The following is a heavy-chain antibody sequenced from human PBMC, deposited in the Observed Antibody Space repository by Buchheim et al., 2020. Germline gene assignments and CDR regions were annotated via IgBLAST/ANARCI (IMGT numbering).Heavy chain of an antibody. CDR1: GFTFSSYA. V-gene: IGHV3-30-3*01. D-gene: IGHD2-15*01. J-gene: IGHJ4*02. CDR3: ARDDKRYCSGGSCPRAFDY. Sequence: VQLVESGGGLVQPGGSLRLSCAASGFTFSSYAMHWVRQAPGKGLEWVAVISYDGSNKYYADSVKGRFTISRDNSKNTLYLQMNSLRAEDTAVYYCARDDKRYCSGGSCPRAFDYWGQGTL. CDR2: ISYDGSNK.